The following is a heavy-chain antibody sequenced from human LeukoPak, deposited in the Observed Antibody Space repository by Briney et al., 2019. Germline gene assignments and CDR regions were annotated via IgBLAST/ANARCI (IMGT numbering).Heavy chain of an antibody. CDR3: ARGLIWFGELLEHFDY. Sequence: PSQTLSLTCTVSGGSISSGDYYWSWVRQPPGKGLEWIGYIYYSGSTYYNPSLKSRVTISVDTSKNQFSLKLSSVTAADTAVYYCARGLIWFGELLEHFDYWGQGTLVTVSS. CDR1: GGSISSGDYY. D-gene: IGHD3-10*01. J-gene: IGHJ4*02. V-gene: IGHV4-30-4*01. CDR2: IYYSGST.